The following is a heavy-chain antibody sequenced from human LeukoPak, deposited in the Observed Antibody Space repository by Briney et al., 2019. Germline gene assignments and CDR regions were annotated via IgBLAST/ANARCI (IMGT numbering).Heavy chain of an antibody. Sequence: GGSLRLSCAASGSTFSSYAMSWVRQAPGKGLEWVSAISGSGGSTYYADSVKGRFTISRDNSKNTLYLQMNSLRAEDTAVYYCAKAGRIVVVVAATHWGQGTLVTVSS. V-gene: IGHV3-23*01. CDR2: ISGSGGST. J-gene: IGHJ4*02. D-gene: IGHD2-15*01. CDR3: AKAGRIVVVVAATH. CDR1: GSTFSSYA.